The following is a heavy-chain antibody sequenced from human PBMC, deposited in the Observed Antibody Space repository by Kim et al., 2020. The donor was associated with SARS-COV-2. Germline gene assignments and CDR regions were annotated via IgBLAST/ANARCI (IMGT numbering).Heavy chain of an antibody. V-gene: IGHV1-46*01. CDR2: T. D-gene: IGHD3-10*01. CDR3: ARSLGWFGEFDY. J-gene: IGHJ4*02. Sequence: TSCAPNFQGRVTLTRDTSTSTVFMELTSLTSEDTAVYFCARSLGWFGEFDYWGQGTLVTVSS.